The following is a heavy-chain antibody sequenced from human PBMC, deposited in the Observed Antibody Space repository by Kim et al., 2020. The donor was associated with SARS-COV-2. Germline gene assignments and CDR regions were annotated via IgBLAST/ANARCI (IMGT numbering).Heavy chain of an antibody. V-gene: IGHV3-11*01. CDR1: GFSFSDHY. Sequence: GGSLRLSCAASGFSFSDHYMSWIRQAPGKGLEWVSYISNTGNTIYYADSVKGRFTISRDNAKNSLYLQTNSLRAEDTAMYYCARSRRREYGMDVWGQGTTVTVSS. CDR2: ISNTGNTI. CDR3: ARSRRREYGMDV. J-gene: IGHJ6*02.